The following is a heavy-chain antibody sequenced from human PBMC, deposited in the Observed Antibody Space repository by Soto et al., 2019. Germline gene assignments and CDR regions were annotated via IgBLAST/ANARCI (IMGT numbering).Heavy chain of an antibody. CDR1: GFTFSTYG. D-gene: IGHD3-22*01. V-gene: IGHV3-33*05. CDR2: ISYDGSNK. Sequence: GGSLRLSCAASGFTFSTYGMHWVRQAPGKGLEWVAIISYDGSNKNYADSVKGRLTISRDNSKNTLYLQMNSLRAEDTAVYYCAKDRHRSGSPQPFDYWGQGTLVTVSS. J-gene: IGHJ4*02. CDR3: AKDRHRSGSPQPFDY.